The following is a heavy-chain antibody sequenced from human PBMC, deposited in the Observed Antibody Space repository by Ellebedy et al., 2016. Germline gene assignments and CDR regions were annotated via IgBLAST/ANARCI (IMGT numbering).Heavy chain of an antibody. CDR1: GYTFTSYG. CDR3: ARDCSGGSCYSNWYFDL. CDR2: ISAYNGNT. V-gene: IGHV1-18*01. D-gene: IGHD2-15*01. J-gene: IGHJ2*01. Sequence: ASVKVSCXASGYTFTSYGISWVRQAPGQGLEWMGWISAYNGNTNYAQKLQGRATMTTDTSTSTAYMELRSLRSDDTAVYYCARDCSGGSCYSNWYFDLWGRGTLVTVSS.